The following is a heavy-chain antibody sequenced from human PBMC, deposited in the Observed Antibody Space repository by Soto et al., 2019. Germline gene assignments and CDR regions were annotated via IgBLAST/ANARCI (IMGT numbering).Heavy chain of an antibody. Sequence: QVQLVQSGAEVKKPGASVKVSCKASGYTFTSYGISWVRQAPGQGLEWMGWISAYNGNTNYAQKLQGRVTMTTDTPTSTAYMELRSLRSDDTAVYYCARDFSFGKQPFFHYYGSGSYSNPVDYWGQGTLGTVSS. J-gene: IGHJ4*02. CDR2: ISAYNGNT. CDR1: GYTFTSYG. D-gene: IGHD3-10*01. V-gene: IGHV1-18*04. CDR3: ARDFSFGKQPFFHYYGSGSYSNPVDY.